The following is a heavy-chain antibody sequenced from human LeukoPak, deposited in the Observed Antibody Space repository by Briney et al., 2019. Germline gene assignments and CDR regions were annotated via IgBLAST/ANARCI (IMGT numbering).Heavy chain of an antibody. Sequence: SVKVSCKASGGTFSSYAISWVRQAPGQGLEWMGGIIPMFGTANYAQKFQGRVTITTDESTSTAYMEMSSLRSEDTAVYYCARQNWGNFDYWGQGTLVTVSS. CDR2: IIPMFGTA. CDR3: ARQNWGNFDY. J-gene: IGHJ4*02. D-gene: IGHD7-27*01. V-gene: IGHV1-69*05. CDR1: GGTFSSYA.